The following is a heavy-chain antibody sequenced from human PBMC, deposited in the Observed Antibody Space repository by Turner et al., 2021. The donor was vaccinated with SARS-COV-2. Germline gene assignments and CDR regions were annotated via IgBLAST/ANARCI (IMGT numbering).Heavy chain of an antibody. V-gene: IGHV3-23*01. D-gene: IGHD5-12*01. Sequence: EVQLLESGGVLVQPGGSLLRSCAASGFTFSSYATCWVRQAPGKGLEWVSAISGSGGSTYYADSVKGRYTISRDNSKNTLYMQMNSLRAEDTAVYYCAKGPDIVATIWGTLFSGTFDYWGQGTLVTVSS. J-gene: IGHJ4*02. CDR2: ISGSGGST. CDR1: GFTFSSYA. CDR3: AKGPDIVATIWGTLFSGTFDY.